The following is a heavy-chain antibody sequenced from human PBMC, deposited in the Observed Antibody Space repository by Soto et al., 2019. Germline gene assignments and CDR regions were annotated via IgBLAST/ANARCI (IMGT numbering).Heavy chain of an antibody. CDR3: ARDAPRGSYYYYYGMDV. CDR2: TYYRSKWYN. Sequence: SQTLSLTCAISGDSVSSNSAAWNWIRQSPSRGLEWLGRTYYRSKWYNDYAVSVKSRVTINPDTSKNQFSLQLNSVTPEDTAVYYCARDAPRGSYYYYYGMDVWGQGTTVTVSS. J-gene: IGHJ6*02. V-gene: IGHV6-1*01. CDR1: GDSVSSNSAA. D-gene: IGHD3-10*01.